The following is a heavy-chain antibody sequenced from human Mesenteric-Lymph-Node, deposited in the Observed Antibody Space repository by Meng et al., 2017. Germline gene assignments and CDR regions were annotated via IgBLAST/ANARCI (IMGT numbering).Heavy chain of an antibody. CDR3: ARGSGVPTMVRQQFDY. J-gene: IGHJ4*02. CDR1: GYTFTGYY. V-gene: IGHV1-2*06. CDR2: INPNSGGT. Sequence: SVKVSCKASGYTFTGYYMHWVRQAPGQGLEWMGRINPNSGGTNYAQKFQGRVTMTRDTSISTAYMELSRLRSDDTAVYYCARGSGVPTMVRQQFDYWGQGTLVTVSS. D-gene: IGHD3-10*01.